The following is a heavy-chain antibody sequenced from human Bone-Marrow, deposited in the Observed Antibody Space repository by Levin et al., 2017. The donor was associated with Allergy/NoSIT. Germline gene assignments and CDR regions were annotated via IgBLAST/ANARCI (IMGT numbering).Heavy chain of an antibody. Sequence: HTGGSLRLSCVASGFTFDFYSMHWVRQAPGKGLEWVSIIWYDGRDKFYADSVEGRFTISRDNSKNTLYLQLNSLRVDDTAVYYCARDHYCTGGHCQKQFLGVFDLWGQGTPVTVSS. CDR2: IWYDGRDK. V-gene: IGHV3-33*01. J-gene: IGHJ4*02. D-gene: IGHD2-8*02. CDR1: GFTFDFYS. CDR3: ARDHYCTGGHCQKQFLGVFDL.